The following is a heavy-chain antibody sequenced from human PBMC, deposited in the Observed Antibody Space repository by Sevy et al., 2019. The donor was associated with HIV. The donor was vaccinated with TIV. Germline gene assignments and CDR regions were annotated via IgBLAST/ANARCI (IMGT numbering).Heavy chain of an antibody. CDR2: ISGSGGST. Sequence: GGSLRLSCAASGFTFSSYAMSWVRQAPGKGLEWVSAISGSGGSTYYADSVKGRFTISRDNSKNTLYLQMNSLRAEDTAVYYCAENDQVVAATWGAFDIWGQGTMITVSS. D-gene: IGHD2-15*01. CDR3: AENDQVVAATWGAFDI. V-gene: IGHV3-23*01. J-gene: IGHJ3*02. CDR1: GFTFSSYA.